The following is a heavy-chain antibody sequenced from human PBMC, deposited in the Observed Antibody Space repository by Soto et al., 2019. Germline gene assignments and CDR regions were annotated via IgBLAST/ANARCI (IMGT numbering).Heavy chain of an antibody. J-gene: IGHJ4*02. CDR1: GFTFSSYA. V-gene: IGHV3-23*01. D-gene: IGHD5-18*01. CDR3: AKDMTLRGYSYGDY. Sequence: PGGSLRLSCAASGFTFSSYAMSWVRQAPGKGLEWVSAISGSGGSTYYADSVKGRFTISRDNSKNTLYLQMNSLRAEDTAVYYCAKDMTLRGYSYGDYWGQGTLVTVSS. CDR2: ISGSGGST.